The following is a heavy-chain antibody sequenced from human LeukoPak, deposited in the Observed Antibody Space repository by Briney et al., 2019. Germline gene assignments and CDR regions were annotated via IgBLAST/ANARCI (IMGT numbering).Heavy chain of an antibody. D-gene: IGHD3-10*01. Sequence: GASVKVSCKASGYTFSNYYMHWVRQAPGQGLEWMGIINPSVGSASSAQKFQGRVTMTGDTSTSTVYMELSSLRSDDTAVYYCARDYHGSGSLTTFDYWGQGPWSPSPQ. J-gene: IGHJ4*02. CDR2: INPSVGSA. CDR1: GYTFSNYY. V-gene: IGHV1-46*01. CDR3: ARDYHGSGSLTTFDY.